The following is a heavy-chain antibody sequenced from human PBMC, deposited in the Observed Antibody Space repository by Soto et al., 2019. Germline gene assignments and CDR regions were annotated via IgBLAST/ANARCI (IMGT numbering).Heavy chain of an antibody. Sequence: PSQTLSLTCAISGDSVSSNSAAWNWIRQSPSRGLEWLGRTYYRSKWYNDYAVSVKSRITINPDTSKNQFSLQLNSVTPEDTAVYYCARSGGYYYDSSGYYDLHDAFDIWGQGTMVTVSS. CDR1: GDSVSSNSAA. J-gene: IGHJ3*02. CDR2: TYYRSKWYN. V-gene: IGHV6-1*01. D-gene: IGHD3-22*01. CDR3: ARSGGYYYDSSGYYDLHDAFDI.